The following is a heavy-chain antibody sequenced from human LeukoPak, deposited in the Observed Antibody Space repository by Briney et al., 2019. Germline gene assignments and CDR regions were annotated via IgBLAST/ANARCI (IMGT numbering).Heavy chain of an antibody. D-gene: IGHD3-3*01. J-gene: IGHJ6*03. Sequence: GGSLRLSCAASGFTFSSYWMHWVRQAPGKGLVWVSRINSDGSSTSYADSVKGRFTISRDNAKNTLYLQMNSLRAEDTAVYYCARDGLPVWSGYWVGYYYYMDVWGKGTTVTVSS. V-gene: IGHV3-74*01. CDR3: ARDGLPVWSGYWVGYYYYMDV. CDR2: INSDGSST. CDR1: GFTFSSYW.